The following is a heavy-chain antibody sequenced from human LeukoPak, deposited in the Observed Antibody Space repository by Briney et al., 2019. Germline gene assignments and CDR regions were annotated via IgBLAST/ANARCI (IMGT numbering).Heavy chain of an antibody. CDR2: INHSGST. V-gene: IGHV4-34*01. Sequence: SSETLSLTCAVYGGSFSGYYWSWIRQPPGKGLEWIGEINHSGSTNYNPSLKSRVTISVDTSKNQFSLKLSSVTAADTAVYYCARGGYSYGYRGYYYMDVWGKGTTVTVSS. CDR1: GGSFSGYY. D-gene: IGHD5-18*01. J-gene: IGHJ6*03. CDR3: ARGGYSYGYRGYYYMDV.